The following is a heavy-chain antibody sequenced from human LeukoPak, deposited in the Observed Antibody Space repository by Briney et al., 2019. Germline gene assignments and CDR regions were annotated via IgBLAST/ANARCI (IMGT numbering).Heavy chain of an antibody. D-gene: IGHD3-10*01. CDR1: GFTFSSYI. Sequence: GESLKISCAASGFTFSSYIMNWVRQAPGKGLGWVSYFSSSSATMYYTDSVKGQFTISRDNAKNSLYLQMNSLRAEDTAVYYCARRQWFGDLLFDWGQGTLVTVSS. CDR2: FSSSSATM. V-gene: IGHV3-48*01. J-gene: IGHJ4*02. CDR3: ARRQWFGDLLFD.